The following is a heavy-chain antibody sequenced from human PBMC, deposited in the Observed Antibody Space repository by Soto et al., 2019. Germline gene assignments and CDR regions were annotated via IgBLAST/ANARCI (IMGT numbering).Heavy chain of an antibody. CDR2: IQSQADGGTT. Sequence: EVQLVESGGGLVKPGESLRLACAASGFSVNDAWMNWVRQAPGEGLEWVGRIQSQADGGTTDYAASMKGRFIISRDDSQNSLFLQIHSLETEDTGIYFCTTFYGSNYWGQGTLVTVSS. CDR1: GFSVNDAW. CDR3: TTFYGSNY. J-gene: IGHJ4*02. D-gene: IGHD4-17*01. V-gene: IGHV3-15*07.